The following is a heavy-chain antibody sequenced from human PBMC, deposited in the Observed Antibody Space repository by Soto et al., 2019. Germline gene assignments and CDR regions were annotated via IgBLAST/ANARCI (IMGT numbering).Heavy chain of an antibody. D-gene: IGHD2-8*01. CDR3: ARVRPYWTNGVCYRFYCYHGQEVCGQTRSVTDS. Sequence: GRALRHSYAASGCTLSTYYMIWVRQPPGKGLEWVSVIYSGGSTYYADSVKGRFTISRDNSNNTLYLQMNSLRAEDTAAYYCARVRPYWTNGVCYRFYCYHGQEVCGQTRSVTDS. CDR2: IYSGGST. V-gene: IGHV3-53*01. CDR1: GCTLSTYY. J-gene: IGHJ5*01.